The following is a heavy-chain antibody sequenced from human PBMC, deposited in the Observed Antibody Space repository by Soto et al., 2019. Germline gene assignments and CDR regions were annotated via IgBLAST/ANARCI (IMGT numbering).Heavy chain of an antibody. D-gene: IGHD3-9*01. J-gene: IGHJ3*01. CDR1: GFSFSSYW. CDR3: ARSPGGYYID. CDR2: INTDGSST. Sequence: EVPLVESGGGLVQPGGSLRLSFADSGFSFSSYWMHWVRQGPGKGLVWVSRINTDGSSTNYADSVKGRFTISRDNAKNTVYLQMNSLRAEDTAVYYCARSPGGYYIDWGQGTMVTVSS. V-gene: IGHV3-74*01.